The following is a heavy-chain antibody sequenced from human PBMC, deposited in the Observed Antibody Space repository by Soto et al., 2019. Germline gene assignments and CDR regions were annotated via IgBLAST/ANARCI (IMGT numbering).Heavy chain of an antibody. CDR3: ARDREFITIPAPLDFNY. V-gene: IGHV1-18*01. CDR2: VNSYSVTR. CDR1: GYSFTTYG. D-gene: IGHD2-2*01. J-gene: IGHJ4*02. Sequence: GASVKVSCKTSGYSFTTYGISWVRQAPGQGLEWMGWVNSYSVTRNYAQKFQGRATMTTDASTGTAYMELRSLKSDDPAVYFCARDREFITIPAPLDFNYWGQGTLVPVSS.